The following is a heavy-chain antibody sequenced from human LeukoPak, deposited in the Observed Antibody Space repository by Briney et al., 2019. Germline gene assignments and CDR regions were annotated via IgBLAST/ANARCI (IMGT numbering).Heavy chain of an antibody. CDR1: GFTFRSYA. CDR3: AKDLCSSSSPLTFDY. J-gene: IGHJ4*02. CDR2: ISGGGGST. Sequence: GGSLRLSCAASGFTFRSYAMNWVRQAPGKGLEWVSGISGGGGSTYYADSVKGRFTISRDNSKNTLYLQMNSLRAEDTAVYYCAKDLCSSSSPLTFDYWGQGTLVTVSS. D-gene: IGHD6-6*01. V-gene: IGHV3-23*01.